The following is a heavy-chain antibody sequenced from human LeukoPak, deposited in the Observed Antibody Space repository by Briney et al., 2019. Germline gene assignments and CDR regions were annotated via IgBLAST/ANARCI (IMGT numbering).Heavy chain of an antibody. CDR2: ISGSGDNT. V-gene: IGHV3-23*01. CDR1: GFTFSSYA. Sequence: GGSLRLSCAASGFTFSSYAMSWVRQAPGKGLEWVSSISGSGDNTYYADSVKDWFSISRDNSKTTVSLQMNRLRAEDTAVYYCAKGRGTAVTSAANYWGQGTLVTVSS. CDR3: AKGRGTAVTSAANY. D-gene: IGHD4-17*01. J-gene: IGHJ4*02.